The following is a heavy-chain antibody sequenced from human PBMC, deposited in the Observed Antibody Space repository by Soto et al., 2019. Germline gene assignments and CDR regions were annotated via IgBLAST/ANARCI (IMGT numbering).Heavy chain of an antibody. J-gene: IGHJ4*02. V-gene: IGHV4-28*01. CDR3: ARVYCTNGVCHFDD. D-gene: IGHD2-8*01. CDR2: IYYSGST. CDR1: GYSISSSNW. Sequence: SETLSLTCAVSGYSISSSNWWGWIRQPPGKGLEWIGYIYYSGSTYYNPSLKSRVTMSVDTSKNQFSLKLSSVTAVDTAVYYCARVYCTNGVCHFDDSGQGTLVTGSS.